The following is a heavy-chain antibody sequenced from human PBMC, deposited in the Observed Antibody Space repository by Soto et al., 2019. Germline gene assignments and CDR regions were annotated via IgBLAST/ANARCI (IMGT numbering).Heavy chain of an antibody. Sequence: PSETLSLTCTFSVFSIISFCYYLSWIREHPWKGLDLIGNIYYSLRTYYNPSLKIRVILSVDTSKNHFSLTLRSVTSAESAMYYCASVIGGHYEYYFDLWGQGDMVTVSS. CDR3: ASVIGGHYEYYFDL. CDR1: VFSIISFCYY. J-gene: IGHJ4*02. V-gene: IGHV4-31*03. D-gene: IGHD2-21*02. CDR2: IYYSLRT.